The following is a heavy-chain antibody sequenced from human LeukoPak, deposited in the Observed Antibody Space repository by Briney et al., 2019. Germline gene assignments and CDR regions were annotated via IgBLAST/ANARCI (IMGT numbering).Heavy chain of an antibody. CDR1: GFTFSSYW. D-gene: IGHD2-2*01. V-gene: IGHV3-7*05. Sequence: GGSLRLSCAASGFTFSSYWMSWVRQAPGKGLEWVASIKQDGGEKYSVDSLKGRFTISRDNAKNSLYLQMNSLRADDTAVYYCARVGSGVAADDYWGEGTLVTVSS. CDR2: IKQDGGEK. J-gene: IGHJ4*02. CDR3: ARVGSGVAADDY.